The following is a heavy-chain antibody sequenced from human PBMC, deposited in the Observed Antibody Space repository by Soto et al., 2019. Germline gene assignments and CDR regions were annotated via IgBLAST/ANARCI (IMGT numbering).Heavy chain of an antibody. D-gene: IGHD3-16*01. Sequence: QVQLEQSGAEVKRPGSSVKVSCKTSGGNFNTYPISWVRQAPGHRLEWMGKIIPIFGTPDYAQKFQGRVTINANEATTTVYMELSSLKSDDSAVYYCARDSRLWGSTGWKRENLFDIWGQGTMVTGAS. CDR2: IIPIFGTP. V-gene: IGHV1-69*18. CDR3: ARDSRLWGSTGWKRENLFDI. J-gene: IGHJ3*02. CDR1: GGNFNTYP.